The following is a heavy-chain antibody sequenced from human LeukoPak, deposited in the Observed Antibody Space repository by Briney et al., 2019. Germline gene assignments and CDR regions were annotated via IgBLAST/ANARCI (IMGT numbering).Heavy chain of an antibody. D-gene: IGHD3-22*01. CDR3: ARSLRIVVTFDY. CDR1: GYTFTSYA. CDR2: INAGNGNT. V-gene: IGHV1-3*03. Sequence: RASVKVSCKASGYTFTSYAMHWVRQAPGQRLEWMGWINAGNGNTKYSQEFQGRVTITRDTSASTAYMELSSLRSEDTAVYYCARSLRIVVTFDYWGQGTLVTVSS. J-gene: IGHJ4*02.